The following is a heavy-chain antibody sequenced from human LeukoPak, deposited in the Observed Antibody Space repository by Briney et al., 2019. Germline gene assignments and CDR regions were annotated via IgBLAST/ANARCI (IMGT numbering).Heavy chain of an antibody. V-gene: IGHV3-33*01. CDR3: AREVTECSSTSCYSAFDI. CDR2: TWYDGSNK. D-gene: IGHD2-2*02. Sequence: GGSLRLSCAASGFTFSSYGMHWVRQAPGKGLEWVAVTWYDGSNKYYADSVKGRFTISRDNSKNTLYLQMNSLRAEDTAVYYCAREVTECSSTSCYSAFDIWGQGTMVTVSS. J-gene: IGHJ3*02. CDR1: GFTFSSYG.